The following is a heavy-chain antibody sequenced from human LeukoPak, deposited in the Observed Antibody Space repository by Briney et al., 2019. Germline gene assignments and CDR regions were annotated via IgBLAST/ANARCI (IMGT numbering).Heavy chain of an antibody. Sequence: GGSLRLSCAASGFTFSSYWMSWVRQAPGKGLEWVANIKQDGSEKYYVDSVKGRFTISRDNAKNSLYLQMNSLRAEDTAVYYCATEKYYYDSSGYYLDYWGQGTLVTVSS. D-gene: IGHD3-22*01. V-gene: IGHV3-7*01. CDR1: GFTFSSYW. J-gene: IGHJ4*02. CDR2: IKQDGSEK. CDR3: ATEKYYYDSSGYYLDY.